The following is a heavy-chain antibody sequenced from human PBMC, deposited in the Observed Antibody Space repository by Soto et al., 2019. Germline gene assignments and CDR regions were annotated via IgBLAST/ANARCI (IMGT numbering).Heavy chain of an antibody. V-gene: IGHV4-59*01. D-gene: IGHD1-26*01. J-gene: IGHJ4*02. CDR2: IYYSGST. Sequence: QVQLQESGPGLVKPSETLSLTCTVSGGSISSYYWTWIRQPPGKGLEWIGYIYYSGSTNYNPSLRSRVTISVATAKNQSSLKLTSLTAADTAVYYCARALRADSKPGHFDYWGQGTLLTVSS. CDR1: GGSISSYY. CDR3: ARALRADSKPGHFDY.